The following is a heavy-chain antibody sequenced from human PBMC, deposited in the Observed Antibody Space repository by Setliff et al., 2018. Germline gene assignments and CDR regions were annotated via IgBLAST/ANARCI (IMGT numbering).Heavy chain of an antibody. V-gene: IGHV4-39*01. J-gene: IGHJ4*02. CDR3: ARGRNIAARLLDS. CDR1: GDSISSGSHY. CDR2: IHYRGTT. Sequence: SETLSLTCTVSGDSISSGSHYWGWIRQPPGKGLEWIGRIHYRGTTYSNVSLASRLTISVDTSKNQFSLKLISMTAADTAVYYCARGRNIAARLLDSWGQGTLVTVSS. D-gene: IGHD6-6*01.